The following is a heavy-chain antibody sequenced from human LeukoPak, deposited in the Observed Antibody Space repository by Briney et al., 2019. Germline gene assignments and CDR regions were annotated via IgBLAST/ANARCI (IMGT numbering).Heavy chain of an antibody. D-gene: IGHD4-17*01. CDR2: IRSSGSDT. V-gene: IGHV3-11*04. J-gene: IGHJ4*02. CDR1: RCSFSDHF. CDR3: ATAPTEDGDGSSPGY. Sequence: PGGSLRLSCAASRCSFSDHFMSWIRQPPGKGLEFVSYIRSSGSDTYYSASVKGRFTVSRDNAKNSLFLQMNSLRAEDTAVYYCATAPTEDGDGSSPGYWGQGTLVTVSS.